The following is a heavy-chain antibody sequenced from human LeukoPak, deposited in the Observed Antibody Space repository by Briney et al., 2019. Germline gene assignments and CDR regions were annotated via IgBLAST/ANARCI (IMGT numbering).Heavy chain of an antibody. Sequence: SETLSLTCAVSGGSISSSNWWSWVRQPPGKGLEWIGEIYHSGSTNYNPSLKSRVTISVDKSKNQFSLKLSSVTAADAAVYYCARVYYSRSYDYWYFDLWGRGTLVTVSS. J-gene: IGHJ2*01. D-gene: IGHD6-13*01. CDR3: ARVYYSRSYDYWYFDL. CDR2: IYHSGST. V-gene: IGHV4-4*02. CDR1: GGSISSSNW.